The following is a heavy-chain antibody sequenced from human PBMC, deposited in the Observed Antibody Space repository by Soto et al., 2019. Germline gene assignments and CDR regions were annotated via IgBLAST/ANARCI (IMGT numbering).Heavy chain of an antibody. CDR3: SRFIMVGGWFDPNYYHGMDV. Sequence: QVQLVQSGAEVKKPGASVTVSCNTSGYTFSNYGLNWVRQAPGQGLEWMGWISGYNGNTNYAQTVQGRVTMTTDTSTGTVYIELRSLKSDDTAIYYCSRFIMVGGWFDPNYYHGMDVWCQGTTVTVSS. J-gene: IGHJ6*02. D-gene: IGHD6-19*01. CDR2: ISGYNGNT. CDR1: GYTFSNYG. V-gene: IGHV1-18*01.